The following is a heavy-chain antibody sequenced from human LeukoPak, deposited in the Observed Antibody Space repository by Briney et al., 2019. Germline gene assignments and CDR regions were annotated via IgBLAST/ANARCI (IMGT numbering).Heavy chain of an antibody. J-gene: IGHJ3*02. CDR1: GYTFTSYY. CDR2: INPSGGST. Sequence: ASVKVSCKASGYTFTSYYMHWVRQAPGQGLEWMGIINPSGGSTSYAQKFQGRVTMTRDTSTSTVYMELSSLRSEDTAVYYCARVTNGAVAGRGAFDIWGQGTMVTVSS. D-gene: IGHD6-19*01. V-gene: IGHV1-46*01. CDR3: ARVTNGAVAGRGAFDI.